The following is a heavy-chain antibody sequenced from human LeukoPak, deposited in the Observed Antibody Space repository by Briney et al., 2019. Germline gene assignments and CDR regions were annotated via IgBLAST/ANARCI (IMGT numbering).Heavy chain of an antibody. Sequence: PSETLSLTCTVSGDSISSYYWSWIRQPAGKGLEWIGRIHPSGSTNYNPSLKSRVTLSVDTPKNEFSLKLSSVTAADTAVYYCARGPPPDLDYWGRGTLVTVSS. CDR3: ARGPPPDLDY. CDR2: IHPSGST. J-gene: IGHJ4*02. CDR1: GDSISSYY. V-gene: IGHV4-4*07.